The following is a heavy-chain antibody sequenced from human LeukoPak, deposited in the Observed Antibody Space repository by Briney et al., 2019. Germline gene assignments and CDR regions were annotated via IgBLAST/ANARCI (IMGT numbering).Heavy chain of an antibody. CDR3: ANGYLDN. V-gene: IGHV3-33*06. J-gene: IGHJ4*02. Sequence: GGSLRLSCVASGFSSSSYGMHWVRQGPGKGLEWVAVTWYDGRKEYYADSVKGRFIISRDNSKNTMYLQMNSLRAEDTAVYYCANGYLDNWGQGTLVTVSS. CDR2: TWYDGRKE. CDR1: GFSSSSYG.